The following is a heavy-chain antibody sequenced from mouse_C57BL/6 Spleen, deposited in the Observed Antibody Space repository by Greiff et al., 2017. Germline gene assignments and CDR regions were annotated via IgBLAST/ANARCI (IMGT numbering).Heavy chain of an antibody. CDR3: AQGELGLQTY. Sequence: QVQLKESGPELVKPGASVKISCKASGYAFSSSWMNWVKQRPGKGLEWIGRIYPGDGDTNYNGKFKGKATLTADKSSSTAYMQLSSLTSEDSAVYFCAQGELGLQTYWGQGTLVTVSA. J-gene: IGHJ3*01. V-gene: IGHV1-82*01. CDR2: IYPGDGDT. CDR1: GYAFSSSW. D-gene: IGHD3-3*01.